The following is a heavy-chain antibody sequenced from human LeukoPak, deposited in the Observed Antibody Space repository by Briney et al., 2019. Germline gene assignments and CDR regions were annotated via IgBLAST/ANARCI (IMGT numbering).Heavy chain of an antibody. J-gene: IGHJ3*02. D-gene: IGHD3-22*01. CDR1: GYTLTAYY. V-gene: IGHV1-2*06. Sequence: ASVKVSCKASGYTLTAYYLHWVPQAPGQGLEWMGRINPNIGGTTYAQKFQGRVTMTRDTSIGTAYMELSSLRSDDTAVYYCARPYYESSGLYVDAFDIWGQGTMVTVSS. CDR2: INPNIGGT. CDR3: ARPYYESSGLYVDAFDI.